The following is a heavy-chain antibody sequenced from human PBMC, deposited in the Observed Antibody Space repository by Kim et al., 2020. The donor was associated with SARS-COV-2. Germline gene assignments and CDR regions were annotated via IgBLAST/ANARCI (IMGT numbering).Heavy chain of an antibody. CDR2: IYNGRTT. J-gene: IGHJ6*02. CDR3: ASGNLGGGLRPYYYFYGMDV. CDR1: GGSISSGGYY. V-gene: IGHV4-30-4*01. D-gene: IGHD2-15*01. Sequence: SETLSLTCTVSGGSISSGGYYWTWIRQPPGKGLEWMGSIYNGRTTYYNPSLGTRISMSMDTSRNQFSLTVNSVTAADTAVHYCASGNLGGGLRPYYYFYGMDVWGQGTTVTVSS.